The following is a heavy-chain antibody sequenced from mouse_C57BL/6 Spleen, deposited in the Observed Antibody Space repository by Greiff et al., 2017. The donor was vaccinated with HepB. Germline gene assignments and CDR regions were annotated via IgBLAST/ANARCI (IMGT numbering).Heavy chain of an antibody. V-gene: IGHV1-4*01. CDR3: ARKGDLYYFDY. Sequence: QVQLKQSGAELARPGASVKMSCKASGYTFTSYTMHWVKQRPGQGLEWIGYINPSSGYTKYNQKFKDKATLTADKSSSTAYMQLSSLTSEDSAVYYCARKGDLYYFDYWGQGTTLTVSS. CDR2: INPSSGYT. CDR1: GYTFTSYT. D-gene: IGHD2-13*01. J-gene: IGHJ2*01.